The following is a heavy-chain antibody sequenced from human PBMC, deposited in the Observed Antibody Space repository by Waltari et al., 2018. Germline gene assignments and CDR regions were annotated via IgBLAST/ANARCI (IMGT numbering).Heavy chain of an antibody. V-gene: IGHV3-30*02. CDR1: GFTFSSYG. CDR3: AKGSGWWEDY. CDR2: IRYDGSNK. D-gene: IGHD1-26*01. J-gene: IGHJ4*02. Sequence: QVQLVESGGGVVQPGGSLRLSCAASGFTFSSYGMHWVRQAPGKGLEWVAFIRYDGSNKYYADSVKGRFTISRDNSKNTLYLQMNSLRAEDTAVYYCAKGSGWWEDYWGQGTLVTVSS.